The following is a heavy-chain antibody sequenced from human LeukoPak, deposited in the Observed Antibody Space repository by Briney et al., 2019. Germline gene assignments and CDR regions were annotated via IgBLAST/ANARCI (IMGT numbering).Heavy chain of an antibody. J-gene: IGHJ4*02. CDR1: GFTFSSYS. CDR3: ARPVSPSRGVPLDY. V-gene: IGHV3-21*01. D-gene: IGHD3-10*01. Sequence: GGSLRLSCAASGFTFSSYSMNWVRQAPGKGLEWVSSISSSSSYIYYADSVKGRFTISRDNAKNSLYLQMNSLRAEDTAVYYCARPVSPSRGVPLDYWGQGTLVTVSS. CDR2: ISSSSSYI.